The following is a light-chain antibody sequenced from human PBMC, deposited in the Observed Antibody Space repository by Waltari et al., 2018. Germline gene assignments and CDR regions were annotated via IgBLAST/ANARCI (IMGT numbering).Light chain of an antibody. J-gene: IGLJ2*01. Sequence: SYELTQPPSVSVSPGQTASITCSGDKSGDKYACWYQQKPGQSPVVVLYQDTTRPAGGPERFSGSNSGNTATLTISWTQAMDEADYYCQAWDSSTYHVVFGGGTKLTVL. CDR2: QDT. CDR1: KSGDKY. CDR3: QAWDSSTYHVV. V-gene: IGLV3-1*01.